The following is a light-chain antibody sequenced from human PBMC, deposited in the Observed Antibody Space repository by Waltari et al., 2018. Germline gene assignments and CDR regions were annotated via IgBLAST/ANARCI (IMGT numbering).Light chain of an antibody. Sequence: EIMLTQSPGTLSLSPGARAPLSCRASQSISRYLAWYQHKPGQAPRLLIYDASSRATGIPDRFSGSGSGTDFSLTISRLEPEDFAVYYCQKYGSLPATFGQGTKVEIK. CDR1: QSISRY. CDR2: DAS. V-gene: IGKV3-20*01. J-gene: IGKJ1*01. CDR3: QKYGSLPAT.